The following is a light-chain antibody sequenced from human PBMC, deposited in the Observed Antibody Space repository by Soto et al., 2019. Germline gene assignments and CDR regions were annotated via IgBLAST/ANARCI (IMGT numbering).Light chain of an antibody. V-gene: IGLV1-40*01. J-gene: IGLJ1*01. CDR2: GNN. CDR3: QSYDSSLSALYV. CDR1: SSNIGAGYE. Sequence: QSVLTQPPSVSVAPGQRVTISCTRSSSNIGAGYEVHWYQQLPGTAPKLLIYGNNNRPSGVPDRFSGSKSGTSASLAITGLQAEDEADYYCQSYDSSLSALYVFGTGTKVTVL.